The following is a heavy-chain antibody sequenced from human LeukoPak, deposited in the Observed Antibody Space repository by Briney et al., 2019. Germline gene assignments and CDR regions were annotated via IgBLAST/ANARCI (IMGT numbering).Heavy chain of an antibody. J-gene: IGHJ4*02. CDR3: AKEDDILTGYYGKTHYFDY. CDR2: IYHSGST. V-gene: IGHV4-38-2*02. CDR1: GYSISSGYY. Sequence: NASETLSLTCTVSGYSISSGYYWGWIRQPPGKGLEWIGSIYHSGSTYYNPSLKSRVTISVDTSKNQFSLKLSSVTAADTAVYYCAKEDDILTGYYGKTHYFDYWGQGTLVTVSS. D-gene: IGHD3-9*01.